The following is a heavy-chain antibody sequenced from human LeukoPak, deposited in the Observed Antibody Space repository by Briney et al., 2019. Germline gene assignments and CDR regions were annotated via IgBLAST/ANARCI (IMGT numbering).Heavy chain of an antibody. CDR2: INHSGST. CDR3: ARLPSITMIVVVITYIDY. CDR1: GFTFSSYA. V-gene: IGHV4-34*01. J-gene: IGHJ4*02. Sequence: GSLRLSCAASGFTFSSYAMSWVRQAPGKGLEWIGEINHSGSTNYNPSLKSRVTISVDTSKNQFSLKLSSVTAADTAVYYCARLPSITMIVVVITYIDYWGQGTLVTVSS. D-gene: IGHD3-22*01.